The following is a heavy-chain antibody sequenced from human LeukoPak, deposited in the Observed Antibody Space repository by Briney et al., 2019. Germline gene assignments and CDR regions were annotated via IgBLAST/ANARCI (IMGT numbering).Heavy chain of an antibody. J-gene: IGHJ4*02. CDR1: GGSFSGYY. CDR3: ARTPYDFWSGYYR. Sequence: PSETLSLTCAVYGGSFSGYYWSWIRQPPGKGLEWIGEINHSGSTNYNPSLKSRVTISVDTSKNQFSLKLGSVTAADTAVYYCARTPYDFWSGYYRWGQGTLVTVSS. V-gene: IGHV4-34*01. CDR2: INHSGST. D-gene: IGHD3-3*01.